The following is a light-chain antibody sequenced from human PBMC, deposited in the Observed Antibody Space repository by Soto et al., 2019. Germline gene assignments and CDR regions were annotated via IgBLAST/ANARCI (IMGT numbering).Light chain of an antibody. CDR1: ENIKNY. CDR2: GAS. J-gene: IGKJ1*01. Sequence: DIHVTQSPSSLPASLGDRVTITCRESENIKNYLTWYQQKPGKAPKLLIYGASTLKTGVPSRFSGSGSGTDFTFTIGGLQPDDFATYYCAQIYTAQWTFGQGTRVDLK. V-gene: IGKV1-39*01. CDR3: AQIYTAQWT.